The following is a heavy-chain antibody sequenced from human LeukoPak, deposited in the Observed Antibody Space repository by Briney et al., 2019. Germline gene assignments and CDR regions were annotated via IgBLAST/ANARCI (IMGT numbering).Heavy chain of an antibody. CDR1: GGSITNYY. CDR2: IYYSGST. D-gene: IGHD3-22*01. V-gene: IGHV4-59*01. Sequence: SETLSLTCTVSGGSITNYYWSWIRQPPGKGLEWIGNIYYSGSTNYNPSLQSRVTISVDTSRNQFSLKLNSVTAADTAFYYCARILIGRDNWFDPWGQGTLVTVSS. CDR3: ARILIGRDNWFDP. J-gene: IGHJ5*02.